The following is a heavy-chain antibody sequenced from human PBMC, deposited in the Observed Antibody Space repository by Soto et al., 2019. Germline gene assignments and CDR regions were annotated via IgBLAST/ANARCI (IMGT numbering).Heavy chain of an antibody. CDR1: GFTFSSYG. D-gene: IGHD6-6*01. CDR3: ARDRSRRSSSSDFDY. CDR2: IWYDGSNK. J-gene: IGHJ4*02. V-gene: IGHV3-33*01. Sequence: GSLRLSCAASGFTFSSYGMHWVRQAPGKGLEWVAVIWYDGSNKYYADSVKGRFTISRDNSKNTLYLQMNSLRAEDTAVYYCARDRSRRSSSSDFDYWGQGTLVTVSS.